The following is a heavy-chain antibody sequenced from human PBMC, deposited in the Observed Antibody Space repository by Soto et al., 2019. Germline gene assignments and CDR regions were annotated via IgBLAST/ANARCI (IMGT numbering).Heavy chain of an antibody. CDR3: ARDSTNYRSFFDS. V-gene: IGHV4-59*01. Sequence: QVQLQESGPGLVKPSETLSLTCTVSGGSISPYYWNWIRQPPGKGLEWIGYIYYSGVTTYNPSLKSRLTISVDTSKNQFSLKLSSVTAADTAVYYCARDSTNYRSFFDSWGQGILVTVSS. J-gene: IGHJ4*02. D-gene: IGHD2-8*01. CDR2: IYYSGVT. CDR1: GGSISPYY.